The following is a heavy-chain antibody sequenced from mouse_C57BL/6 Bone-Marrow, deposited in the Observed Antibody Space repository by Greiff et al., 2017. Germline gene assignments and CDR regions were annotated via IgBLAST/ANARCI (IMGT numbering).Heavy chain of an antibody. CDR1: GFSLTSYG. CDR3: ARHYYYGSSYENCAMDY. V-gene: IGHV2-6-1*01. D-gene: IGHD1-1*01. J-gene: IGHJ4*01. Sequence: QVQLKQSGPGLVAPSQSLSITCTVSGFSLTSYGVHWVRQPPGKGLEWLVVIWSDGSTTYNSALKSRLSISKDNSKSQVFLKMNSLQTDDTAMYYCARHYYYGSSYENCAMDYWGQGTSVTVSS. CDR2: IWSDGST.